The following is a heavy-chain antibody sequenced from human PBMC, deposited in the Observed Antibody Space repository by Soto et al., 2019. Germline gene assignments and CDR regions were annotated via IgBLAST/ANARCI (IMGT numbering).Heavy chain of an antibody. V-gene: IGHV4-59*01. J-gene: IGHJ3*02. CDR2: VYYSGST. CDR1: GASISSSY. Sequence: QVQLQESGPGLVKPSETLSLTCTVSGASISSSYWSWIRQSPGKGLEWIGYVYYSGSTNYNPSLKGRVTISVDTSKNQFSLKLSSVTAADTAVYYCARGYYDTSGQSNTFDIWGQGTMVTVSS. D-gene: IGHD3-22*01. CDR3: ARGYYDTSGQSNTFDI.